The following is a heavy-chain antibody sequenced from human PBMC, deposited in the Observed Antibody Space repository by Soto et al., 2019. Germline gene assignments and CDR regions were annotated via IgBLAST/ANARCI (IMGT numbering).Heavy chain of an antibody. CDR3: ARGKYSSSQFGY. V-gene: IGHV3-33*01. Sequence: QVQLVESGGGVVQPGRSLRLSCAASGFTFSSYGMHWVRQAPGKGLEWVAVIWYDGSNKYYADSVKGRFTISRDNSKNTVYLQMNSLRAEDTAVYYCARGKYSSSQFGYWGQGTLVTVSS. CDR2: IWYDGSNK. J-gene: IGHJ4*02. D-gene: IGHD6-13*01. CDR1: GFTFSSYG.